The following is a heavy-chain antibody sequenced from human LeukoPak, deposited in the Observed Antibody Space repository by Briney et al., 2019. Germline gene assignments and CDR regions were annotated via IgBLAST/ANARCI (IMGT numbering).Heavy chain of an antibody. Sequence: GGSLRLSRAASGFTFSSYEMNWVRQAPGKGLEWVSYISSSGSTIYYADSVKGRFTISRDNAKNSLYLQMNSLRAEDTAVYYCARDGSGYSSGGFDYWGQGTLVTVSS. CDR2: ISSSGSTI. J-gene: IGHJ4*02. V-gene: IGHV3-48*03. CDR3: ARDGSGYSSGGFDY. CDR1: GFTFSSYE. D-gene: IGHD6-19*01.